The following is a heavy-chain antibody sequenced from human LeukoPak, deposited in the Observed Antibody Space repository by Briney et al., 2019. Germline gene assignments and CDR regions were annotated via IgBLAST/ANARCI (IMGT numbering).Heavy chain of an antibody. Sequence: GRSLRLSCAASGFSFSSYGMHWVRQAPGKGLEWVAVIWYDGSNKYYADSVKGRFTISRDNSKNTLYLQMNSLRVEDTAVYYCARDETAYGDYAYFDYWGQGTLVTVSS. V-gene: IGHV3-33*01. CDR3: ARDETAYGDYAYFDY. J-gene: IGHJ4*02. CDR1: GFSFSSYG. D-gene: IGHD4-17*01. CDR2: IWYDGSNK.